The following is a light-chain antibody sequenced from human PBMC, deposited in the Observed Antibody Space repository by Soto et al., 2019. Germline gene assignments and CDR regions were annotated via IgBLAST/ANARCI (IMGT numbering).Light chain of an antibody. CDR3: CSHSASIHWV. Sequence: QSVLTQPASVSGSPGQSITISCTGTSSDVGGYNFVSWYQQHPGNAPKLIIHEVLNRPSGVSSRFSGSKSGNTASLTISGLQAEHDAVYYCCSHSASIHWVFGGGTKVTVL. CDR1: SSDVGGYNF. J-gene: IGLJ3*02. CDR2: EVL. V-gene: IGLV2-14*03.